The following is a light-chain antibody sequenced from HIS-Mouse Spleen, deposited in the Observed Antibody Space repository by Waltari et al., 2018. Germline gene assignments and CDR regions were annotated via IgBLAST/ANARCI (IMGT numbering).Light chain of an antibody. J-gene: IGLJ1*01. CDR3: QVWDSSSDHYV. CDR1: ALPKKY. V-gene: IGLV3-10*01. CDR2: EDS. Sequence: SYELTQPPSVSVSPGQTARITCSGDALPKKYAYWYQQKSGQAPVLVIYEDSKRPSGIPERFSGSNAGNTATLTISRFEAGDEADYYCQVWDSSSDHYVFGTGTKVTVL.